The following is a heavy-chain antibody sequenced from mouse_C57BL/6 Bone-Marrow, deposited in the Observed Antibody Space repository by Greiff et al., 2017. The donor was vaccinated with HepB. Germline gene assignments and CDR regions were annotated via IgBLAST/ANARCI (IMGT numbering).Heavy chain of an antibody. D-gene: IGHD2-4*01. CDR1: GYTFTSYW. Sequence: VQLQQSGTVLARPGASVKMSCKTSGYTFTSYWMHWVKQRPGQGLEWIGAIYPGNSDTSYNQKFKGKAKLTAVTSASTAYMELSSLTNEDSAVYYCVYDYDWYYYAMDDWGQGTSVTVSS. J-gene: IGHJ4*01. V-gene: IGHV1-5*01. CDR2: IYPGNSDT. CDR3: VYDYDWYYYAMDD.